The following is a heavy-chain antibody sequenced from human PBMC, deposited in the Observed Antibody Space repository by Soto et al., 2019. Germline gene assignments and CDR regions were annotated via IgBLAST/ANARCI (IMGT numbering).Heavy chain of an antibody. CDR3: AGDCSGGSCYLDAFDI. D-gene: IGHD2-15*01. J-gene: IGHJ3*02. CDR1: GFTFSSYA. Sequence: PGGSLRLSCAASGFTFSSYAMSWVRQAPGKGLEWVSAISGSGGSTYYADSVKGRFTISRDNSKNTLYLQMNSLRAEDTAVYYCAGDCSGGSCYLDAFDIWGQGTMVTVSS. V-gene: IGHV3-23*01. CDR2: ISGSGGST.